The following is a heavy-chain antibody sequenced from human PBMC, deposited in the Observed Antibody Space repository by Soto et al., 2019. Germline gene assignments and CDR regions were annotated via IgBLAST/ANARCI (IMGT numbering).Heavy chain of an antibody. Sequence: GSLGLSCSGSGFTFSSYGMHWVRQAPGKGLEWVAVIWYDGSNKYYADSVKGRFTISRDNSKNTLYLQMNSLRAEDTAVYYCARDGPGSAYYFDYWGQGTLVTVSS. D-gene: IGHD3-10*01. CDR1: GFTFSSYG. CDR2: IWYDGSNK. V-gene: IGHV3-33*01. CDR3: ARDGPGSAYYFDY. J-gene: IGHJ4*02.